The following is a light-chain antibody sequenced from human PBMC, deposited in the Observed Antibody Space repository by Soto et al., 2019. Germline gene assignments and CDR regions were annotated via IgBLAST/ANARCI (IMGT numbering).Light chain of an antibody. J-gene: IGKJ1*01. CDR2: AAS. CDR3: QQSYSMPQT. V-gene: IGKV1-39*01. CDR1: QSISNY. Sequence: DIQMTQSPSSLSASVGDRVTITCRASQSISNYLNWYQQKPGKAPKLVIYAASSLQSGVPSRFSGSGSGTDFTLTISSLQREDFASYYCQQSYSMPQTFGQGTKVEIK.